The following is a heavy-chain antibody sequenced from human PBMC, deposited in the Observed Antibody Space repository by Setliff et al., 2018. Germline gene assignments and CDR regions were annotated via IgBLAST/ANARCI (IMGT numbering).Heavy chain of an antibody. CDR1: GFTFTNYI. CDR2: MSLDETNK. D-gene: IGHD6-19*01. V-gene: IGHV3-30-3*01. Sequence: PGGSLRLSCAASGFTFTNYIIHWVRQAPGKGLEWVAVMSLDETNKYYADSVRGRFTISRDISKNTLYLQMNSLRPEDTAVYYCAKDSLSGWSAVDYWGQGTLVTVSS. J-gene: IGHJ4*02. CDR3: AKDSLSGWSAVDY.